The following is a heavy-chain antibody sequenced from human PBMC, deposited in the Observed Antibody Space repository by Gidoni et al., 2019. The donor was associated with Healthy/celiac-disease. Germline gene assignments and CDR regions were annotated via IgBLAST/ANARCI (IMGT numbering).Heavy chain of an antibody. CDR2: IYYSGST. V-gene: IGHV4-39*01. Sequence: QLQLQESGPGLVKPSETLSLTCPVSGGSISSSSYYWGWIRQPPGKGLEWIGSIYYSGSTYYNPSLKSRVTISVDTSKNQFSLKLSSVTAADTAVYYCARLVGATKIDYWGQGTLVTVSS. J-gene: IGHJ4*02. D-gene: IGHD1-26*01. CDR3: ARLVGATKIDY. CDR1: GGSISSSSYY.